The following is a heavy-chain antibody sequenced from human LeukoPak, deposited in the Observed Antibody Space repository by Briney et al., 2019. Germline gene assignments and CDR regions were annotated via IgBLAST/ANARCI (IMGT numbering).Heavy chain of an antibody. CDR1: GGTFSSYA. CDR3: ARSPNDYGDYVGYYFDY. V-gene: IGHV1-69*05. J-gene: IGHJ4*02. D-gene: IGHD4-17*01. CDR2: IIPIFGTA. Sequence: SVKVSCKASGGTFSSYAISWVRQAPGQGLEWMGGIIPIFGTANYAQKFQGRVTITTGESTSTAYMELSSLRSEDTAVYYCARSPNDYGDYVGYYFDYWGQGTLVTVSS.